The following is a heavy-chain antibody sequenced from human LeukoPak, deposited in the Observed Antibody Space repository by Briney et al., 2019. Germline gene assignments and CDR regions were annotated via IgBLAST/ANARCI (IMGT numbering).Heavy chain of an antibody. V-gene: IGHV4-4*02. CDR1: GGSISSSNW. Sequence: SETLSLTCAVSGGSISSSNWWSWVRQPPGKGLEWIGEINHSGSTNYNPSLKSRVTISVDTSKNQFSLKLSSVTAADTAVYYCARGYYYDGYFDYWGQGTLVTVSS. J-gene: IGHJ4*02. CDR3: ARGYYYDGYFDY. CDR2: INHSGST. D-gene: IGHD3-22*01.